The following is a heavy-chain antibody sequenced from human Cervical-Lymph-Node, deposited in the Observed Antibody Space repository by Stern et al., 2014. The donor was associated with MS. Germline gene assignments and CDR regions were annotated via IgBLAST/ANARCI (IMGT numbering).Heavy chain of an antibody. D-gene: IGHD3/OR15-3a*01. CDR3: ASGTGSKRPTGNY. J-gene: IGHJ4*02. V-gene: IGHV1-46*01. CDR1: GYTFTSHY. CDR2: INPSGDSA. Sequence: QLVQSGAEVKKPGASVKVSCKASGYTFTSHYMHWVRQAPGQGLEWVGIINPSGDSASYAQKFQGKGTLTRDTSTRTVSMELSSLRSEDAAVYYCASGTGSKRPTGNYWGQGTLVTVSS.